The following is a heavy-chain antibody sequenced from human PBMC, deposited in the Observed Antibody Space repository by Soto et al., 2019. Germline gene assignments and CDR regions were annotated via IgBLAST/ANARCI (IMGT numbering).Heavy chain of an antibody. CDR3: ARDLGYDSSGYYGMDV. CDR1: GGTFSSYA. D-gene: IGHD3-22*01. Sequence: SVKVSCKASGGTFSSYAISWVRQDHGQGLEWMGGIIPIFGTANYAQKFQGRVTITADKSTSTAYMELSSLRSEDTAVYYCARDLGYDSSGYYGMDVWGQGTTVTVSS. CDR2: IIPIFGTA. J-gene: IGHJ6*02. V-gene: IGHV1-69*06.